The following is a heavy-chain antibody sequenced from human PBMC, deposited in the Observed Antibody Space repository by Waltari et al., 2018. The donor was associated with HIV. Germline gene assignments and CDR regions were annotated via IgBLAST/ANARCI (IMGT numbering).Heavy chain of an antibody. CDR1: GVTVSSNY. D-gene: IGHD1-26*01. CDR2: IYSGGST. J-gene: IGHJ5*02. V-gene: IGHV3-66*01. Sequence: EVQLVESGGGLVQPGGSLRLACAASGVTVSSNYMSGVRQAPGKGLEWVSVIYSGGSTYYADSVKGRFTISRDNSKNTLYLQMNSLRAEDTAVYYCATSPLGVWGNWFDPWGQGTLVTVSS. CDR3: ATSPLGVWGNWFDP.